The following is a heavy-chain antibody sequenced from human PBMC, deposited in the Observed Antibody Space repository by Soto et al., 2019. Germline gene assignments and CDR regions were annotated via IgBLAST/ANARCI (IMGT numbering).Heavy chain of an antibody. J-gene: IGHJ6*02. CDR3: ARDLYYDFWSGKTGGMDV. D-gene: IGHD3-3*01. CDR2: IIPIFGTA. V-gene: IGHV1-69*06. CDR1: GGTFSSYA. Sequence: QVQLVQSGAEVKKPGSSVKVSCKASGGTFSSYAISWVRQAPGQGLEWMGGIIPIFGTANYAQKVQGRDTITADKSTSTAYMELSSLRSEDTAVYYCARDLYYDFWSGKTGGMDVWGQGTTVTVSS.